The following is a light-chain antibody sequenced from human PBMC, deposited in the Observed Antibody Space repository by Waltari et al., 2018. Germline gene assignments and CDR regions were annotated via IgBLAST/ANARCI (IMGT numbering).Light chain of an antibody. CDR3: QVWDSSSDHVV. Sequence: SYVLTQPPSVSVAPGQTARITCGGNNIGSKSVHWYQQKPGQAPVLVVYDESDRPSGITERFSGSNSGNTATLTISRVEAGDEADYYCQVWDSSSDHVVFGGGTKLTVL. CDR2: DES. V-gene: IGLV3-21*02. CDR1: NIGSKS. J-gene: IGLJ2*01.